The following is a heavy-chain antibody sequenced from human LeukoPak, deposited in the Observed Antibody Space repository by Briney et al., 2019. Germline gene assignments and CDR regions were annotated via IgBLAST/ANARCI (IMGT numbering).Heavy chain of an antibody. CDR3: AREEEDGERYYCSARKVRYYYYGMDV. V-gene: IGHV3-30-3*01. CDR1: GFTFSSYA. J-gene: IGHJ6*02. D-gene: IGHD3-10*01. Sequence: TAGSLRLSCAASGFTFSSYAMHWVRQAPGKGLEWVAVISYDGSNKYYADPVKRRFTISRDNSKNTLYLQMNSLRAEDTAVYYCAREEEDGERYYCSARKVRYYYYGMDVWGQGTTVTVSS. CDR2: ISYDGSNK.